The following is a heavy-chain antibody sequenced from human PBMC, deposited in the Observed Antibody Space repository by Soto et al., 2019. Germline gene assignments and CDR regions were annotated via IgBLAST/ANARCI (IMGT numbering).Heavy chain of an antibody. CDR2: ISSSSSYT. V-gene: IGHV3-11*06. Sequence: SLRLSCAASGFTFSDYYMSWIRQAPGKGLEWVSYISSSSSYTNYADSVKGRFTISRDNAKNSLYLQMNSLRAEDTAVYYCAREGDWDSSGYYYVDYWGQGTLVTVSS. D-gene: IGHD3-22*01. J-gene: IGHJ4*02. CDR3: AREGDWDSSGYYYVDY. CDR1: GFTFSDYY.